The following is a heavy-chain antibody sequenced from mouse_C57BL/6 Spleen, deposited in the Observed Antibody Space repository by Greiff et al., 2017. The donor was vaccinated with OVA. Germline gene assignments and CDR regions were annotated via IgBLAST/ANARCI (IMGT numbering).Heavy chain of an antibody. CDR3: ARRYYGSSYPYWYFDV. CDR2: IDPSDSYT. CDR1: GYTFTSSW. D-gene: IGHD1-1*01. V-gene: IGHV1-69*01. Sequence: QLQLQQPGAELVMPGASVKLSCKASGYTFTSSWMHWVKQRPGQGLEWIGEIDPSDSYTNYNQKFKGKSTLTVDKSSSTAYMPLSSLTSEDSAVYYCARRYYGSSYPYWYFDVWGTGTTVTVSS. J-gene: IGHJ1*03.